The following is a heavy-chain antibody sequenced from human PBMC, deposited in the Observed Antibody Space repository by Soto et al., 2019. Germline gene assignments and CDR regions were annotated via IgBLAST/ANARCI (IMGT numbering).Heavy chain of an antibody. Sequence: SETLSLTCNVSGGAIPGYYWNWIRQPPGKGLEWIGYVYFSGSTKYNPSLKSRVTILVDMSKNQFSLRLTSVTSADTAVYYCSRARGDVASTADDFDIRGQGTMVTVS. CDR1: GGAIPGYY. CDR2: VYFSGST. D-gene: IGHD6-19*01. CDR3: SRARGDVASTADDFDI. J-gene: IGHJ3*02. V-gene: IGHV4-59*01.